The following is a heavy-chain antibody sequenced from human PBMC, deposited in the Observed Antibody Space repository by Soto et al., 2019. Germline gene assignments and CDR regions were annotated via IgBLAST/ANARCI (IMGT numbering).Heavy chain of an antibody. CDR3: ARDRGTGYSSGWYNY. Sequence: ASVKVSCKASGYTFNGYYMHWVRQAPGQGLEWMGWINPNSGGTNYAQKFQGWVTMTRDTSISTAYMELSRLRSDDTAVYYCARDRGTGYSSGWYNYWGQGTLVTVSS. D-gene: IGHD6-19*01. CDR2: INPNSGGT. CDR1: GYTFNGYY. J-gene: IGHJ4*02. V-gene: IGHV1-2*04.